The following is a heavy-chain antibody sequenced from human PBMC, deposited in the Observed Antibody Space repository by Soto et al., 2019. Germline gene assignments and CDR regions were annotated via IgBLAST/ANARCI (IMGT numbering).Heavy chain of an antibody. J-gene: IGHJ4*02. V-gene: IGHV1-2*02. Sequence: ASVKVSCKASGYTLTDYYMHWVRQAPGQGLEWMGWINPKGGGTSYAEKFHDRVTMTRDTSISTAYMELTSLTSDDTAVYYCAKGDRNTMIALAITKVDFWGQGALVTVSS. CDR1: GYTLTDYY. D-gene: IGHD3-22*01. CDR2: INPKGGGT. CDR3: AKGDRNTMIALAITKVDF.